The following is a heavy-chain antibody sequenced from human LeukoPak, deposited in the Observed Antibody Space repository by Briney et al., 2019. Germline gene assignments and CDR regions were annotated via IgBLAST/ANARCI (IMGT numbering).Heavy chain of an antibody. D-gene: IGHD2-21*02. CDR2: IKQDGSEK. CDR3: ARSPAYCGGDCPSAY. V-gene: IGHV3-7*01. CDR1: GFTFSSYW. Sequence: PGGSLRLSCAASGFTFSSYWMSWVRQAPGKGLEWVANIKQDGSEKYYVDSVKGRFTISRDNAKNSLYLQMNSLRAEDTAVYYCARSPAYCGGDCPSAYWGQGTLVTVSS. J-gene: IGHJ4*02.